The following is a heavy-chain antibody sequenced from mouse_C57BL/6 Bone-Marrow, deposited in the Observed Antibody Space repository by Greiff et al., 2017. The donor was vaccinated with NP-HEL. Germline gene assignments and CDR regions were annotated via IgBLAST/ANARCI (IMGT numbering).Heavy chain of an antibody. CDR1: GFTFTDYY. Sequence: EVKLVESGGGLVQPGGSLSLSCAASGFTFTDYYMSWVRQPPGKALEWLGFIRNKANGYTTEYSASVKGRFTISRDNSQSILYLQMNALRAEDSATYYCARYPGPYFDYWGKGTTLTVSS. V-gene: IGHV7-3*01. D-gene: IGHD4-1*01. CDR3: ARYPGPYFDY. J-gene: IGHJ2*01. CDR2: IRNKANGYTT.